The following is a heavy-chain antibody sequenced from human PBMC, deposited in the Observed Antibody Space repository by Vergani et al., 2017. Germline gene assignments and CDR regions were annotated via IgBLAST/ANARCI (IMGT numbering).Heavy chain of an antibody. CDR2: ISSSSSYT. D-gene: IGHD4-17*01. Sequence: QVQLVESGGGLVKPGGSLRLSCAASGFTFSDYYMSWIRQAPGKGLEWVSYISSSSSYTNYADSVKGRFTISRDNAKNSLYLQLNSLRAEDTAVYYCARDRMITVTNSPAVVYYYYGMDVWGQGTTVTVSS. CDR1: GFTFSDYY. V-gene: IGHV3-11*05. J-gene: IGHJ6*02. CDR3: ARDRMITVTNSPAVVYYYYGMDV.